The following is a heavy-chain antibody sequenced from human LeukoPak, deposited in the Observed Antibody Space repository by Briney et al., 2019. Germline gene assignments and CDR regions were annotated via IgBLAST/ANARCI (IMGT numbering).Heavy chain of an antibody. D-gene: IGHD2-15*01. Sequence: SVTLSLTCTVSGGSISSYYWSWIRQPPGKGLEWIGYIYYSGSTNYHPYLKSRVTISVDTSKNQFSLKLSSVTAADTAVYYCARGPGYSVLLWGQGTLVTVSS. V-gene: IGHV4-59*01. J-gene: IGHJ4*02. CDR3: ARGPGYSVLL. CDR2: IYYSGST. CDR1: GGSISSYY.